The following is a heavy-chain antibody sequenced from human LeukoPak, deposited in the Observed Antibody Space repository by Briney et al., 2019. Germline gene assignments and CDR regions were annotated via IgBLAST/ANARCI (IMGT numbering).Heavy chain of an antibody. J-gene: IGHJ5*02. Sequence: SETLSLTCAVYGGSFSGYYWSWIRQPPGKGLEWIGEINHSGSTNYNPSLKSRVTISVDTSKNQFSLKLSSVTAADTAVYYCARWGGSRGFYWFDPWGQGTLVTVSS. CDR2: INHSGST. V-gene: IGHV4-34*01. D-gene: IGHD6-19*01. CDR3: ARWGGSRGFYWFDP. CDR1: GGSFSGYY.